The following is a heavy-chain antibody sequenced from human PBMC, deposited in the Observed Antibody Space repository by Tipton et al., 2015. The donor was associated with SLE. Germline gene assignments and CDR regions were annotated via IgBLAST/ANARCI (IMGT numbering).Heavy chain of an antibody. Sequence: TLSLTCAVYGGSFSGYYWSWIRQPPGKGLEWIGEINHSGSTNYNPSLKSRVTISVDTSKNQFSLKLSSVTAADTAVYYCARGRRVLRFLEWFSGGMDVWGQGTTVTVSS. CDR1: GGSFSGYY. J-gene: IGHJ6*02. CDR2: INHSGST. D-gene: IGHD3-3*01. V-gene: IGHV4-34*01. CDR3: ARGRRVLRFLEWFSGGMDV.